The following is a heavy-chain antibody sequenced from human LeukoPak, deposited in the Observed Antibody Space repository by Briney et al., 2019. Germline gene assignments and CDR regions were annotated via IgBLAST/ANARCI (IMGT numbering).Heavy chain of an antibody. D-gene: IGHD1-26*01. CDR3: AREGATTAFDY. V-gene: IGHV3-21*04. CDR2: ISSSSSYI. J-gene: IGHJ4*02. CDR1: GLTFRSYS. Sequence: GGSLRLSCIASGLTFRSYSMNWVRQAPGKGLEWVSSISSSSSYIYYADSVKGRFTISRDIFKNTVYLQMNSLRAEDTAVYYCAREGATTAFDYWGQGTLVTVSS.